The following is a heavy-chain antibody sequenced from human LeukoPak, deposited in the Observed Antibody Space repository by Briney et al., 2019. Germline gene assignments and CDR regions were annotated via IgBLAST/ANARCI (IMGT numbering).Heavy chain of an antibody. CDR3: ATDRRYDSSGYFLDN. J-gene: IGHJ4*02. V-gene: IGHV7-4-1*02. CDR1: GYTFTSYA. Sequence: ASVKVSCKASGYTFTSYAMNWVRQAPGQGLEWMGWINTNTGDPTYAQGFTGRFVFSLGTSVSTAYLQISSLKPEDTAVYYCATDRRYDSSGYFLDNWGQGTLVTVSS. CDR2: INTNTGDP. D-gene: IGHD3-22*01.